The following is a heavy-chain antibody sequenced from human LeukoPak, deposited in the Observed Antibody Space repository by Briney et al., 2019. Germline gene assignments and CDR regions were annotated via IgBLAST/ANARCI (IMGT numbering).Heavy chain of an antibody. CDR1: GYTFTSYG. CDR2: INPNSGGT. Sequence: ASVKVSCKASGYTFTSYGISWVRQAPGQGLEWMGWINPNSGGTNYAQKFQGRVTMTRDTSISTAYMELSRLRSDDTAVYYCARDFPMAVAVWFDPWGQGTLVTVSS. V-gene: IGHV1-2*02. J-gene: IGHJ5*02. D-gene: IGHD6-19*01. CDR3: ARDFPMAVAVWFDP.